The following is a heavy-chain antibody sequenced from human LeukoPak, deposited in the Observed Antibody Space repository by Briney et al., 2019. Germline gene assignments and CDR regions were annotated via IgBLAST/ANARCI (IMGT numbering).Heavy chain of an antibody. CDR2: IYYSGST. D-gene: IGHD2-2*01. V-gene: IGHV4-59*01. CDR1: GGSISSYY. Sequence: KTSETLSLTCTVSGGSISSYYWSWIRQPPGKGLEWIGYIYYSGSTNYNPSLKSRVTISVDTSKNQFSLKLSSVTAADTAVYYCARVQRAHPYCSSTSCRKRYYYYYYMDVWGKGTTVTVSS. CDR3: ARVQRAHPYCSSTSCRKRYYYYYYMDV. J-gene: IGHJ6*03.